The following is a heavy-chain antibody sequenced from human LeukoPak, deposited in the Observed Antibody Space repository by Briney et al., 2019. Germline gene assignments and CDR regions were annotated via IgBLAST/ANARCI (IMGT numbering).Heavy chain of an antibody. CDR2: IYYSGST. CDR1: GGSISSSSYY. Sequence: SETLSLTCTVSGGSISSSSYYWGWIRQPPGKGLEWIGSIYYSGSTYYNPSLKSRVTISVDKSKNQFSLKLSSVTAADTAVYYCARQRMTTVTAIDYWGQGTLVTVSS. J-gene: IGHJ4*02. D-gene: IGHD4-17*01. CDR3: ARQRMTTVTAIDY. V-gene: IGHV4-39*07.